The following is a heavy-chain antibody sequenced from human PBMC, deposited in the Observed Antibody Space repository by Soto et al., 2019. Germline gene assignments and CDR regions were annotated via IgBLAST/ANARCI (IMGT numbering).Heavy chain of an antibody. J-gene: IGHJ4*02. Sequence: QVHLQESGPGLVKPSQTLSLTCTVSGGSISSGGYYWSWIRQHPGKGLEWIGYIYHTGSTYYNPSLQSXXTXSXXTSKNQFSLKLSSVTAADTAVYYCARDRGGYYFDFWGQGTLVTVSS. D-gene: IGHD3-10*01. CDR2: IYHTGST. CDR3: ARDRGGYYFDF. V-gene: IGHV4-31*03. CDR1: GGSISSGGYY.